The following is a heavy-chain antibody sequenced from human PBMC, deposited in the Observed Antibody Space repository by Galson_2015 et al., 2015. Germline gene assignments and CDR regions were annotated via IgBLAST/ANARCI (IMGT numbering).Heavy chain of an antibody. D-gene: IGHD2-8*01. CDR3: ATLSTNHYDFYY. Sequence: ETLSLTCTVSGDSIRHYYWSWIRQPPGKGLEYIGYISYSGSTNYNPSLKSRVTISVDTSRNQFSLKLNSVTTADTAVYYCATLSTNHYDFYYWGQGTLVTVSS. V-gene: IGHV4-59*01. J-gene: IGHJ4*02. CDR2: ISYSGST. CDR1: GDSIRHYY.